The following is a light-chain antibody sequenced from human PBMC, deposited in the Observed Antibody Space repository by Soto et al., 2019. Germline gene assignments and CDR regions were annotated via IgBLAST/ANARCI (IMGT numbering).Light chain of an antibody. J-gene: IGKJ4*01. CDR2: LGS. Sequence: DIVMTQSPLSLPVTPGEPASISCRSSQSLLHSNGYNYLDCYLQKPGQSPQLLIYLGSNRASGVPDRFSGSGSGTDFTLKISRVEAEDVGVYYCMQTLQTPFTFGGGTKVEIK. V-gene: IGKV2-28*01. CDR1: QSLLHSNGYNY. CDR3: MQTLQTPFT.